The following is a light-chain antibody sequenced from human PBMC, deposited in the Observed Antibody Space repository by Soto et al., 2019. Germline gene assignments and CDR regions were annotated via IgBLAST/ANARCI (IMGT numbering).Light chain of an antibody. CDR2: DVT. V-gene: IGLV2-14*01. CDR1: SSDVGGYNY. J-gene: IGLJ1*01. CDR3: CSYTTSNTRQIV. Sequence: QSALTQPASVSGSPGQSITISCTGTSSDVGGYNYVSWYQQQPGKAPKFMIYDVTNRPSGVSNRFSGSKSGNTASLTISGLQAEEEADYSCCSYTTSNTRQIVFGTGTKVTVL.